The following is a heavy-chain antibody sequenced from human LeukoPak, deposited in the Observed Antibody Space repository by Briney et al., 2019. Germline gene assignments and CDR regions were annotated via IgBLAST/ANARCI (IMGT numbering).Heavy chain of an antibody. Sequence: ASMKVSCKASGYTFTDYYMHWVRQAPGQGLEWMGWINPNSGGTNFAQKFQGRVAMTRDTSISTAYMKLGSLRSDDTAVYYCARARWQLVPYFDSWGQGTLVTVSS. J-gene: IGHJ4*02. CDR3: ARARWQLVPYFDS. CDR2: INPNSGGT. V-gene: IGHV1-2*02. CDR1: GYTFTDYY. D-gene: IGHD6-6*01.